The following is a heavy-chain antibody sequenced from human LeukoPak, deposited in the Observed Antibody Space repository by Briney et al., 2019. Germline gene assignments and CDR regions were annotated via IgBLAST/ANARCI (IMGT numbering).Heavy chain of an antibody. V-gene: IGHV4-38-2*02. CDR1: GYSISSGHY. CDR3: ARVTSRLGWFDP. D-gene: IGHD1-14*01. J-gene: IGHJ5*02. CDR2: MYHSGST. Sequence: SETLSLTCTVSGYSISSGHYWGWIRQPPGRGLEWIGSMYHSGSTYYKPSLKSRVTISVDTSKNQFSLKLRSVTAADTAVYYCARVTSRLGWFDPWGQGTLVTVSS.